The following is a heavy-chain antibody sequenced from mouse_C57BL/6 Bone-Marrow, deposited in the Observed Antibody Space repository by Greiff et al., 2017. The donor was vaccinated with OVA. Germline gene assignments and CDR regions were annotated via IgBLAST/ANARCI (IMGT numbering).Heavy chain of an antibody. D-gene: IGHD2-3*01. J-gene: IGHJ2*01. CDR3: ARHEDCYYASYFDY. CDR1: GYAFSSSW. CDR2: IYPGDGDT. V-gene: IGHV1-82*01. Sequence: QVQLQQSGPELVKPGASVKISCKASGYAFSSSWMNWVKQRPGKGLEWIGRIYPGDGDTNYNGKFKGKATLTADKSSSTAYMQLSSLTSEDSAVYCWARHEDCYYASYFDYWGQGTTLTVSS.